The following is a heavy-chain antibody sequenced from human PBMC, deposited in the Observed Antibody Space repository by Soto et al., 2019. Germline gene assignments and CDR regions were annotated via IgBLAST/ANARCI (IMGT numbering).Heavy chain of an antibody. J-gene: IGHJ3*02. D-gene: IGHD6-19*01. Sequence: GGSLRLSCAASGFTFSSYAMSWVRQAPGKGLEWVSAISGSGGSTYYADSVKGRFTISRDNSKNTLYLQMNSLRAEDTAVYYCAKGLSNFEWLLNDAFDIWGQGTMVTVSS. V-gene: IGHV3-23*01. CDR1: GFTFSSYA. CDR3: AKGLSNFEWLLNDAFDI. CDR2: ISGSGGST.